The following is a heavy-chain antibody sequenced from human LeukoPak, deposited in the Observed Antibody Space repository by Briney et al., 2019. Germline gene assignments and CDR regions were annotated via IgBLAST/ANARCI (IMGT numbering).Heavy chain of an antibody. D-gene: IGHD3-10*01. V-gene: IGHV1-2*02. Sequence: ASVKVSCKASGYTFSDYYMHWVRQAPGQGPEWMGWINPNSGGTNSPQKFQGRVTMTRDTSITTAYMELSSLRSDDTAVYYCARVRGVINDFDNWGQGTLVTVSS. CDR3: ARVRGVINDFDN. CDR2: INPNSGGT. CDR1: GYTFSDYY. J-gene: IGHJ4*02.